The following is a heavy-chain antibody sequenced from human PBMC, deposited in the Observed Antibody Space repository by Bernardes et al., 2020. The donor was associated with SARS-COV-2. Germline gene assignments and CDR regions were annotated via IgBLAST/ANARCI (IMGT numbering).Heavy chain of an antibody. CDR1: GFTFSNHA. D-gene: IGHD5-18*01. V-gene: IGHV3-9*01. J-gene: IGHJ5*02. CDR3: AKDHGGYVSHPLDL. Sequence: GGSLRLSCAGSGFTFSNHAMNWVRQAPGKGLEWVSGISWNSVTLDYADSVKGRFTVSRDNAKNFVYLQMNSLRPEDTAFYYCAKDHGGYVSHPLDLWGQGTLVTVSS. CDR2: ISWNSVTL.